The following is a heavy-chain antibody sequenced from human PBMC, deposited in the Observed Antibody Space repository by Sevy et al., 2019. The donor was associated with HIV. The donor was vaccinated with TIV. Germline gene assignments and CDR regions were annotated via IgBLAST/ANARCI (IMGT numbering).Heavy chain of an antibody. V-gene: IGHV3-49*04. CDR2: FKSKIHGGTT. D-gene: IGHD6-6*01. Sequence: SLTLSCTASGFIFGDYGMSWVRQAPGQGLEWIAFFKSKIHGGTTENAASLKGRFTISRDDSKNIVYLQMSNLKAEDTAVYYCTRWSSSQFIVDYWGQGTLVTVSS. CDR1: GFIFGDYG. J-gene: IGHJ4*02. CDR3: TRWSSSQFIVDY.